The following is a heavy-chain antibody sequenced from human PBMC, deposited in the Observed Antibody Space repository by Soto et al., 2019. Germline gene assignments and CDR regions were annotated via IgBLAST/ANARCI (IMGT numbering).Heavy chain of an antibody. V-gene: IGHV5-10-1*01. D-gene: IGHD1-20*01. J-gene: IGHJ6*02. Sequence: PGESLKISCKGSGYSFTSYWISWVRQMPGKGLEWMGRIDPSDSYTNYSPSFQGHATISADKSISTAYLQWSSLKASDTAMYYCAGGIRYYYYGMDVWGQGTTVTVS. CDR2: IDPSDSYT. CDR3: AGGIRYYYYGMDV. CDR1: GYSFTSYW.